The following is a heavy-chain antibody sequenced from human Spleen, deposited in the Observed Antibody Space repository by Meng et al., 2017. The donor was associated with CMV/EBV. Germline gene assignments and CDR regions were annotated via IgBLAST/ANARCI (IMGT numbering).Heavy chain of an antibody. V-gene: IGHV3-23*01. Sequence: GESLKISCAASGFTFSSYAMSWVRQAPGKGLEWVSAISGSGGSTYYADSVKGRFTISRDNSNNTLYLQMNSLGAEDTAVYYCAKRMGLVRGVGGSGTPGYYYYGLDVWGRGTTVTVSS. CDR3: AKRMGLVRGVGGSGTPGYYYYGLDV. CDR2: ISGSGGST. J-gene: IGHJ6*02. D-gene: IGHD3-10*01. CDR1: GFTFSSYA.